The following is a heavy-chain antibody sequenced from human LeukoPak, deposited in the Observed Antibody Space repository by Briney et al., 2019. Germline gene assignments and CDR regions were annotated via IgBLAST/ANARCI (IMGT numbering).Heavy chain of an antibody. CDR1: GGTFSSYA. CDR2: IIPILGIA. CDR3: ARAPASTHTGDYDLGY. J-gene: IGHJ4*02. V-gene: IGHV1-69*04. Sequence: GASVKVSCKASGGTFSSYAISWVRQAPGQGLEWMGRIIPILGIANYAQKFQGRVTITADKSTSTAYMELSSLRSEDTAVYYCARAPASTHTGDYDLGYWGQGTLVTVSS. D-gene: IGHD4-17*01.